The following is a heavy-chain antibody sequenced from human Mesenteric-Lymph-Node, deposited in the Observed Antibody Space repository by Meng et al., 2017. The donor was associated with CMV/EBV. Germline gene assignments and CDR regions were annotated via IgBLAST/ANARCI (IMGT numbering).Heavy chain of an antibody. J-gene: IGHJ4*02. CDR3: ARGRGSSWYYRLLEDY. CDR1: GGSFSGYY. D-gene: IGHD6-13*01. V-gene: IGHV4-34*01. Sequence: YGGSFSGYYWSWIRQPPGKGLEWIGEINHSGSTNYNPSLKSRVTISVDTSKNQFSLKLSSVTAADTAVYYCARGRGSSWYYRLLEDYWGQGTLVTVSS. CDR2: INHSGST.